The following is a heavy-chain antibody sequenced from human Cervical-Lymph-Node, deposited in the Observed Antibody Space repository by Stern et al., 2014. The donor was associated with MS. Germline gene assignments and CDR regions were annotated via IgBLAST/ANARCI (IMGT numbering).Heavy chain of an antibody. D-gene: IGHD3-22*01. Sequence: QVQLQESGPGLVKPSQTLSLTCTVSGVSISSGGYYWSWIRQHPGKGLEWIGYIYYSGSTYYHTSLKSRVTISADTTKNQFSLKMSSVTAADTAVYYCASGGPNYDSSGYYYFDYWGQGTLVTVSS. V-gene: IGHV4-31*03. CDR3: ASGGPNYDSSGYYYFDY. J-gene: IGHJ4*02. CDR2: IYYSGST. CDR1: GVSISSGGYY.